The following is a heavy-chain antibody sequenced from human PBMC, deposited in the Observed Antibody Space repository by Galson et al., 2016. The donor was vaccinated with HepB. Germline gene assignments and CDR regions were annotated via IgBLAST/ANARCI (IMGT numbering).Heavy chain of an antibody. V-gene: IGHV1-24*01. D-gene: IGHD6-19*01. CDR2: SDPEDGET. CDR3: AIEYSSGWDLDH. CDR1: GYTLSELS. Sequence: SVKVSCKVSGYTLSELSMHWVRQAPGKGLEWMGRSDPEDGETIYAQNFQARVTMTEDTSTDSAYMELSSLRSEDTAMYYCAIEYSSGWDLDHWGQGALVTVSS. J-gene: IGHJ4*02.